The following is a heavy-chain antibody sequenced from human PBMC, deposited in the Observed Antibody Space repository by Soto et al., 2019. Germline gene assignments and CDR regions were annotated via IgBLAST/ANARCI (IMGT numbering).Heavy chain of an antibody. J-gene: IGHJ4*02. CDR2: IGGSGGST. CDR3: AKDFLIAVAGTYFDY. V-gene: IGHV3-23*01. CDR1: GFTFSSYA. Sequence: EVQLLESGGGLVQPGGSLRLSCAASGFTFSSYAMNWVRQAPGKGLEWVSAIGGSGGSTYYADSVKGRFTISRDNSKNTLYLQMNSLRAEDTAVYYCAKDFLIAVAGTYFDYWGQGTLVTDSS. D-gene: IGHD6-19*01.